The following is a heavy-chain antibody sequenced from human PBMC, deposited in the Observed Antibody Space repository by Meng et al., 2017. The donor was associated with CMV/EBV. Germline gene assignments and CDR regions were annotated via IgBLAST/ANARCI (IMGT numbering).Heavy chain of an antibody. CDR1: GFSISDYA. Sequence: CAASGFSISDYAMDWVRQAPGKGLGWVSVISASGDITFYAESVKGRFTIGRDNSKNTVYLQMNSLRAEDTAVYYCARAPTRKYYFQYWGQGSLVTVSS. V-gene: IGHV3-23*01. J-gene: IGHJ4*02. CDR3: ARAPTRKYYFQY. D-gene: IGHD5-24*01. CDR2: ISASGDIT.